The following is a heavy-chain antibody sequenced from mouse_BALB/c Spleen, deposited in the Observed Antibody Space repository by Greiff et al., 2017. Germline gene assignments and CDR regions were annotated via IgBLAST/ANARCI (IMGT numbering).Heavy chain of an antibody. J-gene: IGHJ1*01. CDR2: ISSGSSTI. Sequence: EVQLVESGGGLVQPGGSRKLSCAASGFTFSSFGMHWVRQAPEKGLEWVAYISSGSSTIYYADTVKGRFTISRDNPKNTLFLQMTSLRSEDTAMYYCARDDITTALGYFDVWGAGTTVTVSS. D-gene: IGHD1-2*01. V-gene: IGHV5-17*02. CDR1: GFTFSSFG. CDR3: ARDDITTALGYFDV.